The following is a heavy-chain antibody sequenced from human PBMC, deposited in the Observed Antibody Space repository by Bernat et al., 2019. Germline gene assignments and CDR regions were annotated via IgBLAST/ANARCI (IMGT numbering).Heavy chain of an antibody. CDR1: GFTFSSYG. V-gene: IGHV3-33*01. CDR3: ARESSDVDTAMAPLLDSMGFDP. CDR2: IWYDGSNK. D-gene: IGHD5-18*01. J-gene: IGHJ5*02. Sequence: QVQLVESGGGVVQPGRSLRLSCAASGFTFSSYGMHWVRQAPGKGLEWVAVIWYDGSNKYYADSVEGRFTISRENSKNTLYLQMNSLRAEDTAVYYCARESSDVDTAMAPLLDSMGFDPWGQGTLVTVSS.